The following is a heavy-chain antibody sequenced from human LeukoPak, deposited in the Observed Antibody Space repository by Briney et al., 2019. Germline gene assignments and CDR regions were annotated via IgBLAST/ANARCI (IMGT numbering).Heavy chain of an antibody. CDR2: ISASGTTT. CDR1: GFTFSSYE. CDR3: ARDHCSSNSCFFDY. V-gene: IGHV3-48*03. J-gene: IGHJ4*02. Sequence: PGGSLRLSCAASGFTFSSYEMNWVRQAPGKGLEWLSYISASGTTTYQADSVKGRFTSSRDNAEKSLYLQMNSLRAEDTAVYYCARDHCSSNSCFFDYWGQGTLVTVSP. D-gene: IGHD2-2*01.